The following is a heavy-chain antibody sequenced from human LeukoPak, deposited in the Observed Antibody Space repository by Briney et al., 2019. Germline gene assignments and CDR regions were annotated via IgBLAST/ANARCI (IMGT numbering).Heavy chain of an antibody. V-gene: IGHV1-69*04. CDR3: ARNGFYGSSFGY. CDR2: IIPILGIA. J-gene: IGHJ4*02. D-gene: IGHD6-13*01. CDR1: GGTFSSYA. Sequence: ASVKVSCKASGGTFSSYAISWVRQAPGQGLEWMGRIIPILGIANYAQKFQGRVTITADKSTSTAYMELSSLRSEDTAVYYCARNGFYGSSFGYWGQGTLVTVSS.